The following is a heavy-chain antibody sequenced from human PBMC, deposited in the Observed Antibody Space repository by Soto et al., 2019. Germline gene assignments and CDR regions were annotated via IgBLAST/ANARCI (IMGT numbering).Heavy chain of an antibody. CDR3: ARDGGRHSGGIDY. CDR1: GGTFSSXX. J-gene: IGHJ4*02. D-gene: IGHD1-26*01. Sequence: QVQLVQSGAEVKXXXXXXXXSCKASGGTFSSXXXNWVRQAPGQGLEWMGEIIPIFGTANYAQKFQGRVTITADESTSTAYMELSSLRSEDTAVYYCARDGGRHSGGIDYWGQGTLVTVSS. V-gene: IGHV1-69*01. CDR2: IIPIFGTA.